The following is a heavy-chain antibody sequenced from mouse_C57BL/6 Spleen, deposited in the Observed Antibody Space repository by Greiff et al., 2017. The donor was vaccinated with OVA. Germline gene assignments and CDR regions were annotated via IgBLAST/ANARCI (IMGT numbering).Heavy chain of an antibody. J-gene: IGHJ1*03. V-gene: IGHV10-3*01. D-gene: IGHD1-1*01. CDR2: IRSKSSNYAT. Sequence: EVQLVESGGGLVQPKGSLKLSCAASGFTFTTYAMHWVRQAPGKGLEWVARIRSKSSNYATYYADSVKDRFTISRDDSQSMIYLQMNNLKTEDTAMYYCVREYYYGSSPPGYWYCDVWGTGTTVTVSS. CDR1: GFTFTTYA. CDR3: VREYYYGSSPPGYWYCDV.